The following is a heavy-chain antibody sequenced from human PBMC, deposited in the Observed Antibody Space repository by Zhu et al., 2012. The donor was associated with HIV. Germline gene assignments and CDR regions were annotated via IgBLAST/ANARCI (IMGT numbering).Heavy chain of an antibody. V-gene: IGHV4-59*03. CDR1: NVSINSRY. CDR3: AYFFSRGSGSSFYFDH. Sequence: QVQLQESGPGLVKPSETLSLSCTVSNVSINSRYWSWIRQAPGKGLEWIGYISYTGTTNYNPSLKSRVTMSMDTSKKQYSMILTSVITADTATYYCAYFFSRGSGSSFYFDHWGQGIPVTVSS. CDR2: ISYTGTT. D-gene: IGHD3-10*01. J-gene: IGHJ4*02.